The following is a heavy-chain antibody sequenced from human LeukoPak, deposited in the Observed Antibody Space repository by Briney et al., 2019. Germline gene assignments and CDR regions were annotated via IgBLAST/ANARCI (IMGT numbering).Heavy chain of an antibody. CDR1: GYNFPVFG. CDR3: ARETSGGDRQPTGYFDY. V-gene: IGHV1-18*01. D-gene: IGHD1-1*01. J-gene: IGHJ4*02. Sequence: GASVTVSFKTSGYNFPVFGISWVRQAPGQGREWMGWISGYNGRTIYAQTVQDRVTMTTDTSTRTVYMELRSLKPNDTAVYYCARETSGGDRQPTGYFDYWGQGSLVIVSS. CDR2: ISGYNGRT.